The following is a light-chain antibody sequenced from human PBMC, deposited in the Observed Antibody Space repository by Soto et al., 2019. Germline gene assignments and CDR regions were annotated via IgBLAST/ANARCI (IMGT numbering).Light chain of an antibody. CDR1: QNINNY. CDR2: DAS. J-gene: IGKJ5*01. Sequence: DIQMTQSPSSLSASLGDRVTITFQASQNINNYLNWYQQKPGRDPKLXIYDASNLEAGVPSRFRGSGSGTDFTFNISRLQPDDIATYYCQQYENLPTFGQGTRLEIK. V-gene: IGKV1-33*01. CDR3: QQYENLPT.